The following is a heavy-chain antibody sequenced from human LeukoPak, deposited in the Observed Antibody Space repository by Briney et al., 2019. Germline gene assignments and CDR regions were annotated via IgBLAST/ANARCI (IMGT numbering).Heavy chain of an antibody. V-gene: IGHV3-9*01. CDR1: GFTFDDYA. CDR3: AGDHWLGY. Sequence: QTGGSLRLSCAASGFTFDDYAMHWVRQAPGKGLEWVSGISWNSGSIGYADSVKGRFTISRDNAKNSLYLQMNSLRGEDTAVYYCAGDHWLGYWGQGTLVTVSS. CDR2: ISWNSGSI. J-gene: IGHJ4*02. D-gene: IGHD1-1*01.